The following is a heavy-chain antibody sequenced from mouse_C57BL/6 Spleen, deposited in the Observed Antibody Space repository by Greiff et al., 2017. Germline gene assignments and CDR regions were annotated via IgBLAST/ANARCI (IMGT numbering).Heavy chain of an antibody. V-gene: IGHV5-16*01. CDR3: ARDRELGRRDYYAMDY. CDR1: GFTFSDYY. Sequence: DVHLVESEGGLVQPGSSMKLSCTASGFTFSDYYMAWVRQVPEKGLEWVANINYDGSSTYYLDSLKSRFIISRDNAKNILYLQMSSLKSEDTATYYCARDRELGRRDYYAMDYWGQGTSVTVSS. J-gene: IGHJ4*01. CDR2: INYDGSST. D-gene: IGHD4-1*01.